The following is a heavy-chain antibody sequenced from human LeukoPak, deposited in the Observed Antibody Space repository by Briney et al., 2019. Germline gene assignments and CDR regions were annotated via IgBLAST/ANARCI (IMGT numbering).Heavy chain of an antibody. D-gene: IGHD3-3*01. CDR3: ARAATIFGVAPSLYYYYMDV. V-gene: IGHV4-61*02. CDR1: GGSISSGSYY. Sequence: PSQTLSLTCTVSGGSISSGSYYWSWIRQPAGKGLEWIGRIYTSGSTNYNPSLKSRVTISVDTSKNQFSLKLSSVTAADTAVYYCARAATIFGVAPSLYYYYMDVWGKGTTVTVSS. CDR2: IYTSGST. J-gene: IGHJ6*03.